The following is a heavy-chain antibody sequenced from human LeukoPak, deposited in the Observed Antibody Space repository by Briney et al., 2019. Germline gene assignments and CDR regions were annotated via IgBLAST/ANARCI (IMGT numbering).Heavy chain of an antibody. CDR1: GFTFSSHS. D-gene: IGHD3-22*01. Sequence: GGSLRLSCAASGFTFSSHSMTWVRQAPGKGLEWVSSITISSSYIFYADSVKGRFTISRDNAKNSLYLQMNSLRAEDTAVYYCAKHSYDSSGYYSIDYWGQGTLVTVFS. V-gene: IGHV3-21*04. CDR2: ITISSSYI. CDR3: AKHSYDSSGYYSIDY. J-gene: IGHJ4*02.